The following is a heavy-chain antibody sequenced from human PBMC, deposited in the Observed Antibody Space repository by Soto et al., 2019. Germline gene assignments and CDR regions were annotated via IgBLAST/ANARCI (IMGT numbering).Heavy chain of an antibody. V-gene: IGHV3-33*01. J-gene: IGHJ4*02. Sequence: PGGSLRLSCAASGFTFSSYGMHWVRQAPGKGLEWVAVIWYDGSNKYYADSVKGRFTISRDNSKNTLYLQMNSLRAEDTAVYYCARTYYDSSGSSFDYWGQGTLVTVSS. CDR3: ARTYYDSSGSSFDY. CDR2: IWYDGSNK. CDR1: GFTFSSYG. D-gene: IGHD3-22*01.